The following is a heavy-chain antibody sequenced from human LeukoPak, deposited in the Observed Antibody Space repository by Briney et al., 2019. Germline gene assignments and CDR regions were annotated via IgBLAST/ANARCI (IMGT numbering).Heavy chain of an antibody. J-gene: IGHJ6*02. Sequence: PGGSLRLFCTASGFTLRDAWLSWVRQATGKGLKWVGRIKSKIDGGTTDYAVPVEDRFTTARNDTNKTLFLLKISLKTEDAAVYFCSAPFETFDYCYYGMDVWGQGTTVTVSS. CDR3: SAPFETFDYCYYGMDV. V-gene: IGHV3-15*01. CDR1: GFTLRDAW. D-gene: IGHD3-10*01. CDR2: IKSKIDGGTT.